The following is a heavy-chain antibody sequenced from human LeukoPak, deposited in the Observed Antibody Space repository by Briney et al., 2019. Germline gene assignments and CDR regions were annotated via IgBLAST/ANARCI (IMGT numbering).Heavy chain of an antibody. CDR3: ARYYYYDSSGYYPLDDY. CDR1: GYTFTSYY. Sequence: ASVKVSCKASGYTFTSYYMHWVRRAPGQGLEWMGIINPSGGSTSYAQKFQGRVTMTRDTSISTAYMELSRLRSDDTAVYYCARYYYYDSSGYYPLDDYWGQGTLVTVSS. CDR2: INPSGGST. V-gene: IGHV1-46*01. J-gene: IGHJ4*02. D-gene: IGHD3-22*01.